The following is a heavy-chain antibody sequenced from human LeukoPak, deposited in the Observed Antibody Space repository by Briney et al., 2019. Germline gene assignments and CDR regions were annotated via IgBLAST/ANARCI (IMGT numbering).Heavy chain of an antibody. CDR1: GYTFTSYY. D-gene: IGHD3-22*01. Sequence: GASVKVSCKASGYTFTSYYMHWVRQAPGQGLEWMGIINPSGGSTSYAQKFQGRVTMTRDTSTSTVYMELSSLRSEDTAVYYCARDVRVYYYDSSGYFSPYFDYWGQGTLVTVSS. CDR2: INPSGGST. V-gene: IGHV1-46*01. CDR3: ARDVRVYYYDSSGYFSPYFDY. J-gene: IGHJ4*02.